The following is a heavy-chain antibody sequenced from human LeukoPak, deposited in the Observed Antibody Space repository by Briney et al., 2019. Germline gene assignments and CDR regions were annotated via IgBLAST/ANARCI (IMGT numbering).Heavy chain of an antibody. CDR1: GFTFSSYA. Sequence: GGSLRLSCAASGFTFSSYAMSWVRQAPGKGLEWVSAISGSGGSTYYADSVKGWFTISRDNSKNTLYLQMNSLRAEDTAVYYCAKDPVSSWYVVGYFDYWGQGTLVAVSS. V-gene: IGHV3-23*01. J-gene: IGHJ4*02. CDR3: AKDPVSSWYVVGYFDY. D-gene: IGHD6-13*01. CDR2: ISGSGGST.